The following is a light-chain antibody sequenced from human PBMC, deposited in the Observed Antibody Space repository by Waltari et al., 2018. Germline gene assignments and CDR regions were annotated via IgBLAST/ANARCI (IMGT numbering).Light chain of an antibody. V-gene: IGKV1-16*02. CDR3: QQYNTYPPT. CDR1: QGINTY. Sequence: DIQMTQSPSSLSPSVGDRVIITCRASQGINTYLAWFQQKPGKAPKSLIYAASTLQSGVSSNFSGSGSGTDFTLTNSSLQPEDCATYYCQQYNTYPPTFGGGTRVEI. J-gene: IGKJ4*01. CDR2: AAS.